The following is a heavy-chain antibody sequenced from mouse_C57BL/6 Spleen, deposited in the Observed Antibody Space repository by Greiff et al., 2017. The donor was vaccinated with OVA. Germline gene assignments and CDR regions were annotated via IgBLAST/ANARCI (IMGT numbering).Heavy chain of an antibody. CDR3: ARDRFAY. CDR1: GFTFSSYG. Sequence: EVNVVESGGDLVKPGGSLKLSCAASGFTFSSYGMSWVRQTPDKRLEWVATISSGGSYTYYPDSVKGRFTISRDNAKNTLYLQMSSLKSEDTAMYYCARDRFAYWGQGTLVTVSA. J-gene: IGHJ3*01. CDR2: ISSGGSYT. V-gene: IGHV5-6*01.